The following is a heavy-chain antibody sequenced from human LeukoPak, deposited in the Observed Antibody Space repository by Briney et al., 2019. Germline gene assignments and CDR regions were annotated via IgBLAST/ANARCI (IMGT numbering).Heavy chain of an antibody. Sequence: GGSLRLSCAASGFTFSSYAMSWVRQAPGKGLEWVSTISDSGDSTYYADSVKGRFTISRDTSTNTLYLQMNSLRAEGTAIYYCAKQIGNSGYYSVDYWGQGTLVTVSS. CDR2: ISDSGDST. J-gene: IGHJ4*02. CDR3: AKQIGNSGYYSVDY. CDR1: GFTFSSYA. V-gene: IGHV3-23*01. D-gene: IGHD3-22*01.